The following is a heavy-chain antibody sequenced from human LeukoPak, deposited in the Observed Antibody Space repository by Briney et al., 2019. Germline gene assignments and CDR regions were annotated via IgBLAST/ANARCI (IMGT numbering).Heavy chain of an antibody. CDR2: ISNSGST. D-gene: IGHD1-1*01. Sequence: SETLPLACIVSGGSISSYYWIWIRQPPGAGLEWIGYISNSGSTNYNPSLKSRVTISVVKSKIQFYLELSYGTAEDTAVCHCVRLQRNTGEWAFDIWGQGTMVSVSS. CDR1: GGSISSYY. V-gene: IGHV4-59*01. J-gene: IGHJ3*02. CDR3: VRLQRNTGEWAFDI.